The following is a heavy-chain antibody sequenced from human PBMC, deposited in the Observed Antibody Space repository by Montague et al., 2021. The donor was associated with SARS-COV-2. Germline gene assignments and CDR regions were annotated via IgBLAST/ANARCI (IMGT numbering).Heavy chain of an antibody. D-gene: IGHD3-9*01. CDR1: GFSLGTSGMR. V-gene: IGHV2-70*04. Sequence: PALVPTQTLTLTCSLSGFSLGTSGMRASWIRQPPGKALDWLARIDLAXXXLYSTSLKTRLAISKDTSKNQVVLTMTNMDPVDTATYYCARSYYDILTNYYDAFDIWGQGTMVTVPS. J-gene: IGHJ3*02. CDR3: ARSYYDILTNYYDAFDI. CDR2: IDLAXXX.